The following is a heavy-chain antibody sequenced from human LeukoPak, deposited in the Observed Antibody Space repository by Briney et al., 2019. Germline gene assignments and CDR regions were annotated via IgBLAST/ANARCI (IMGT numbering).Heavy chain of an antibody. CDR3: AGDRYCGGDCSTAEYFQY. D-gene: IGHD2-21*02. Sequence: GGSLRLSCAASGFSITGYTMNWVRQAPGRGLELVSSISSSGLYIHYVDSVKGRSTISRDNAKNSLYLQMNSLGAEDTAVYYCAGDRYCGGDCSTAEYFQYWGQGTLVTVSS. CDR1: GFSITGYT. J-gene: IGHJ1*01. CDR2: ISSSGLYI. V-gene: IGHV3-21*01.